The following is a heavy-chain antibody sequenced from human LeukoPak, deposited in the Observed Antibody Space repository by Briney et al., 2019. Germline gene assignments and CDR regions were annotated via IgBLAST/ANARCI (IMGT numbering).Heavy chain of an antibody. V-gene: IGHV3-11*01. CDR3: PKKERSSGWYRGAKYNWFDP. CDR2: HCCSGGDK. CDR1: RFILCDYY. Sequence: GGPLRLSCAASRFILCDYYMSWLRQSRGKGLEWLLYHCCSGGDKNCADSVEGRFTIYRDNAETSLYLQMNSLRAEDTAVYYCPKKERSSGWYRGAKYNWFDPWGQGTRVTVSS. D-gene: IGHD6-19*01. J-gene: IGHJ5*02.